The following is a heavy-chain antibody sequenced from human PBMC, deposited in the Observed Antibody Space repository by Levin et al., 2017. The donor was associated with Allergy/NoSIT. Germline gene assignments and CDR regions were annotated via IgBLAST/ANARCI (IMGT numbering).Heavy chain of an antibody. D-gene: IGHD6-13*01. J-gene: IGHJ5*02. CDR3: AKGGTTSLIAAAGATCVRFDP. CDR2: ISGSGVST. Sequence: AGGSLRLSCAASGFTFSSYAMSWVRQAPGKGLEWVSGISGSGVSTYHADSVKGRFTISRDNFKNTLYLQMNSLRAEDTAVYYCAKGGTTSLIAAAGATCVRFDPWGQGTLVTVSS. CDR1: GFTFSSYA. V-gene: IGHV3-23*01.